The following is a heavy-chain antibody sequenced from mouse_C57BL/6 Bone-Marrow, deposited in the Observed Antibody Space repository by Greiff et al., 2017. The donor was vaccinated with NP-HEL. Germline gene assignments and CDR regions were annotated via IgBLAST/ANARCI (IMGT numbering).Heavy chain of an antibody. CDR2: INPNNGGT. CDR1: GYTFTDYN. CDR3: AREGDYYYGRVFDY. Sequence: EVKLMESGPELVKPGASVKIPCKASGYTFTDYNMDWVKQSHGKSLEWIGDINPNNGGTIYNQKFKGKATLTVDKSSSTAYMELRSLTSEDTAVYYCAREGDYYYGRVFDYWGQGTTLTVSS. J-gene: IGHJ2*01. V-gene: IGHV1-18*01. D-gene: IGHD1-1*01.